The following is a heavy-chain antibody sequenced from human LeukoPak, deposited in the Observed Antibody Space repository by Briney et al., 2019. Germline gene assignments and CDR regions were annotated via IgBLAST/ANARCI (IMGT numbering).Heavy chain of an antibody. CDR3: AHNSWWLGRGAFDI. Sequence: SGPTLVKPTQTLTLTCTFSGFSLSTSGMGVGWIRQPPGKALEWLALIHWNDDKRYNPSLKTRLTITKDTSKNQVVLTMTNMDPVDTATYYCAHNSWWLGRGAFDIWGQGTMVTVSS. D-gene: IGHD6-19*01. CDR2: IHWNDDK. J-gene: IGHJ3*02. CDR1: GFSLSTSGMG. V-gene: IGHV2-5*01.